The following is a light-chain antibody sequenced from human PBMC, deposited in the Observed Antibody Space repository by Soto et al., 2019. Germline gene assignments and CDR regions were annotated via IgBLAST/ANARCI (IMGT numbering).Light chain of an antibody. CDR3: QQYNSYSRT. J-gene: IGKJ1*01. CDR2: KAS. CDR1: QSISSW. Sequence: DIQMTQSPSTLSASVGDRVTITCRASQSISSWLAWYAQNPWKAPKLLIYKASSLESGVPSRFSDSGSGTEFTLAISRLRPDDFATYHCQQYNSYSRTFGQGTKVEIK. V-gene: IGKV1-5*03.